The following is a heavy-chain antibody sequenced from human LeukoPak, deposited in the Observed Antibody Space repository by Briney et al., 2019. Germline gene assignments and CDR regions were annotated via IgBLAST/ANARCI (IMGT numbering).Heavy chain of an antibody. V-gene: IGHV4-61*01. D-gene: IGHD3-22*01. CDR1: GGSVSSGSYY. CDR2: IYYSGST. J-gene: IGHJ4*02. CDR3: ARDRAYYYDSSGYYPSTFDY. Sequence: SETLSLTCTVSGGSVSSGSYYWSWIRQPPGKGLEWIGYIYYSGSTNYNPSLKSRVTISVDTSKNQFSLKLSSVTAADTAVYYCARDRAYYYDSSGYYPSTFDYWGQGTLVTVSS.